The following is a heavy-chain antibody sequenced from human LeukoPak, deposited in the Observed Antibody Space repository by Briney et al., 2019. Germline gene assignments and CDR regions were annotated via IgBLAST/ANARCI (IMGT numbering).Heavy chain of an antibody. CDR3: AISIQLWTNNWFDP. J-gene: IGHJ5*02. CDR1: GGSISSSGYY. D-gene: IGHD5-18*01. Sequence: SETLSLTCTVSGGSISSSGYYWGWIRQPPGKGLEWIGSIYYSGSAYYNPSLKSRVTISVDTSKNQFSLKLSSVTAADTAVYYCAISIQLWTNNWFDPWGQGTLVTVSS. V-gene: IGHV4-39*01. CDR2: IYYSGSA.